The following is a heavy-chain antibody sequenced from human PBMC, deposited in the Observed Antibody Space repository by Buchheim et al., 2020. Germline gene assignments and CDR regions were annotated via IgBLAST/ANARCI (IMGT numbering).Heavy chain of an antibody. Sequence: EVQLLESGGGLVKPGGSLRLSCAVSGFRNAWMSWVRQAPGKGLEWVGRIKNKIEGGTTDYAAPVKGRFTISRDDSKNTVYLQMNSLKTEDTAVYYCTTDLDPDYSDSRGVDYWGQGTL. D-gene: IGHD3-22*01. V-gene: IGHV3-15*01. J-gene: IGHJ4*01. CDR3: TTDLDPDYSDSRGVDY. CDR2: IKNKIEGGTT. CDR1: GFRNAW.